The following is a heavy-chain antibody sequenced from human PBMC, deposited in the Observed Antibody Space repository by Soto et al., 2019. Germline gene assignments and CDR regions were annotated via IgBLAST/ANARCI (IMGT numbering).Heavy chain of an antibody. CDR2: INMDGGST. J-gene: IGHJ4*02. CDR1: GFALSSFD. CDR3: ARDRGWFGEVPFDY. D-gene: IGHD3-10*01. V-gene: IGHV3-48*01. Sequence: GGSLRLSCAASGFALSSFDMDWVRQAPGKGLEWVSYINMDGGSTHYAESVKGRFTISRDNGKNSLSLQMNSLRVEDTAVYYCARDRGWFGEVPFDYWGQGTLVTVSS.